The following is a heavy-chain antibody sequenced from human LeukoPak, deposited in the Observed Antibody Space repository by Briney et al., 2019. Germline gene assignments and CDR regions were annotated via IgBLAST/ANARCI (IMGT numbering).Heavy chain of an antibody. V-gene: IGHV4-59*01. Sequence: PSETLSLTCTVSGGSISSYYWSWIRQPPGKGREWIGYIYYSGRTKYNPSLKSRVTISVDTSKNQFSLKLSSVPAADTAVYYCARRTGYYDGFDYWGQGTLVTVSS. CDR2: IYYSGRT. CDR3: ARRTGYYDGFDY. D-gene: IGHD3/OR15-3a*01. CDR1: GGSISSYY. J-gene: IGHJ4*02.